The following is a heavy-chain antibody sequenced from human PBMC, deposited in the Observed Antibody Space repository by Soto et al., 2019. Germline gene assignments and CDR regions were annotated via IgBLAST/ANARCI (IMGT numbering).Heavy chain of an antibody. Sequence: SETLSLTCTVSGGSISSSSYYWGWIRQPPGKGLEWIGSIYYSGSTYYNPSLKSRVTISVDTSKNQFSLKLSSVTAADTAVYYCARQSRSSGRGAFDIWGQGTMVTVS. D-gene: IGHD3-10*01. V-gene: IGHV4-39*01. CDR2: IYYSGST. CDR1: GGSISSSSYY. J-gene: IGHJ3*02. CDR3: ARQSRSSGRGAFDI.